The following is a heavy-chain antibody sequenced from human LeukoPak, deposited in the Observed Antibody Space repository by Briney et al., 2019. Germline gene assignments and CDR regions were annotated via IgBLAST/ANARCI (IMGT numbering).Heavy chain of an antibody. CDR2: ISYDGSNK. CDR1: GFTFSSYA. J-gene: IGHJ6*04. CDR3: AELGITMIGGV. D-gene: IGHD3-10*02. Sequence: GGSLRLSCAASGFTFSSYAMHWVRQAPGKGLEWVAIISYDGSNKYYADSVKGRFTISRDNSEKTLYLQMNSLRAEDTAVYYCAELGITMIGGVWGKGTTVTISS. V-gene: IGHV3-30*04.